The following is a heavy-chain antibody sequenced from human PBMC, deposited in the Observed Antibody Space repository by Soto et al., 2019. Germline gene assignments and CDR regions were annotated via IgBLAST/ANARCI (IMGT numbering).Heavy chain of an antibody. Sequence: ASVKVSFKASGYTFTSYYMHWLRQAPGQGLEWMGIINPSGGSTSYAQKFQGRVTMTRDTSTSTVYMELSSLRSEDTAVYYCARDAILPEDGMGVWGQGTTVTVSS. V-gene: IGHV1-46*01. CDR3: ARDAILPEDGMGV. CDR1: GYTFTSYY. CDR2: INPSGGST. J-gene: IGHJ6*02. D-gene: IGHD2-15*01.